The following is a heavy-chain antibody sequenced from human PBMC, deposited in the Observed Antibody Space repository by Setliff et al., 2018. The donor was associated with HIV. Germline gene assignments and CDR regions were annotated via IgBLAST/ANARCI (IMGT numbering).Heavy chain of an antibody. Sequence: SVKVSCKASGGAFSTYAISWVRQAPGQGLEWIGGIIPSLGAADYAQKFQGRVSLTTDESTSTAYLELTSLRSDDTAMYYCARDPLRWSHMSPSYFDFWGQGTLVTVSS. CDR3: ARDPLRWSHMSPSYFDF. CDR2: IIPSLGAA. CDR1: GGAFSTYA. D-gene: IGHD4-17*01. V-gene: IGHV1-69*05. J-gene: IGHJ4*02.